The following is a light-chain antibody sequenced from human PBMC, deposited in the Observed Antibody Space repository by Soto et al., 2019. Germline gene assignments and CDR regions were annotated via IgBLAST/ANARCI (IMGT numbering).Light chain of an antibody. J-gene: IGKJ1*01. CDR3: QQYNSYSPWT. V-gene: IGKV1-5*01. Sequence: DIQMPQSPSTLSASVGARVPITGRASQSISSWLAWYQQKPGKAPTLLIYDASSLESGVPSRFSGSGSGTEFTLTISSLQPDDFATYYCQQYNSYSPWTFGQGTKVDI. CDR2: DAS. CDR1: QSISSW.